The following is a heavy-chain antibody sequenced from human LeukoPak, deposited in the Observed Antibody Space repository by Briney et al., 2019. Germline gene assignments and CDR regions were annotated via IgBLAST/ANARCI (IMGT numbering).Heavy chain of an antibody. Sequence: ASVKVSCKASGYTFTGYYMHWVRQAPGQGLEWTGWINPNSGGTNYAQKFQGRVTMTRDTSISTAYMELSRLRSDDTAVYYCARVNGYYYDSSGYYPWGQGTLVTVSS. D-gene: IGHD3-22*01. V-gene: IGHV1-2*02. CDR3: ARVNGYYYDSSGYYP. CDR2: INPNSGGT. J-gene: IGHJ5*02. CDR1: GYTFTGYY.